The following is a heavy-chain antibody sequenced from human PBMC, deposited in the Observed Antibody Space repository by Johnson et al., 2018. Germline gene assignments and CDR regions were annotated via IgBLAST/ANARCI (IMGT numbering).Heavy chain of an antibody. D-gene: IGHD3-22*01. Sequence: VQLVESGGGVVRPGGSLRLSCAASGFTFDDYGMSWVRQAPGKGLEWVSGINWNGGSTGYADSVKGRFTISRDNAKNSLYLQMNSLRAEDTAVYYCASHRRYYESSGRLLRHWGQGTLVTVSS. CDR3: ASHRRYYESSGRLLRH. CDR2: INWNGGST. CDR1: GFTFDDYG. V-gene: IGHV3-20*04. J-gene: IGHJ1*01.